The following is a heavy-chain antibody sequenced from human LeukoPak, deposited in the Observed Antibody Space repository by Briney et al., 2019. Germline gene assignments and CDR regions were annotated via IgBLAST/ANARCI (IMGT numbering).Heavy chain of an antibody. CDR2: ISSSSSYI. Sequence: PGGSLRLSCAASGFTFSTYSMNWVRQAPGKGLEWVSSISSSSSYIYYAASVKGRFTISRDNAKNSLYLQMNSVRAEDTAVYYCARGGFSADYWGQGTLVTVSS. V-gene: IGHV3-21*01. J-gene: IGHJ4*02. CDR1: GFTFSTYS. CDR3: ARGGFSADY.